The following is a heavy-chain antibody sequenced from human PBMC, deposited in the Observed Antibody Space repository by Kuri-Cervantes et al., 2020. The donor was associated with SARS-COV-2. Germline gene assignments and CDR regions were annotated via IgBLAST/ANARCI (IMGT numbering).Heavy chain of an antibody. Sequence: SETLSPTCTVSGGPISSSSYYWPWIRQPPGKGLEWFGSIYYSGSTYYNPSLKSRVTISVDTSKNQFSLKLSSVTAADTAVYYCARGCAGYCSSTSCDLAFDIWGQGTMVTVSS. V-gene: IGHV4-39*07. D-gene: IGHD2-2*01. CDR3: ARGCAGYCSSTSCDLAFDI. J-gene: IGHJ3*02. CDR1: GGPISSSSYY. CDR2: IYYSGST.